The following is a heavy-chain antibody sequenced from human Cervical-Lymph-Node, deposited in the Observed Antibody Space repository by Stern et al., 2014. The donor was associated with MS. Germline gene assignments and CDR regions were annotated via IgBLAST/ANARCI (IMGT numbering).Heavy chain of an antibody. V-gene: IGHV1-69*01. CDR2: FGTVVSTT. J-gene: IGHJ6*02. Sequence: VQLEESGAEVKKPGSSVKVSCKASGGTFNSYVISWVRQAPGQGLEWMGGFGTVVSTTHYAQKLQGRVTITADESRSTTYMELTSLRSDDTAVYYCARGGIGSSHLYYHFYGMDVWGQGTTVTVSS. CDR3: ARGGIGSSHLYYHFYGMDV. CDR1: GGTFNSYV. D-gene: IGHD6-6*01.